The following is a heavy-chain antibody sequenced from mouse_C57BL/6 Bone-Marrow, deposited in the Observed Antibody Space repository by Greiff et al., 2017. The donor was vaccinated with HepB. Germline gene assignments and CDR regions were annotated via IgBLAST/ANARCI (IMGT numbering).Heavy chain of an antibody. Sequence: EVKLMESGAELVRPGASVKLSCTASGFNIKDDYMHWVKQRPEQGLEWIGWIAPENGDTEYASKFQGKATITADTSSNTAYLQLRSLTSEDTSVYYCTTLITTVVGDFDCWGQGTTLTVSS. CDR1: GFNIKDDY. D-gene: IGHD1-1*01. J-gene: IGHJ2*01. CDR3: TTLITTVVGDFDC. CDR2: IAPENGDT. V-gene: IGHV14-4*01.